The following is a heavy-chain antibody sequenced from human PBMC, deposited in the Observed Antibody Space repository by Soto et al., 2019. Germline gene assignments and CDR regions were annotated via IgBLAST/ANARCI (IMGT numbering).Heavy chain of an antibody. D-gene: IGHD2-8*02. Sequence: QVQLVESGGGVVQPERSLRLSCAASGFTFSRQAMHWVRQAPGRGLEWVAVIWYHGIDKYYADSVKARFTISRDNSKNTVYLQMNSLRGEDTAVYYCATGFLGLCTGGNGPLDYWGQGTLVTVSS. V-gene: IGHV3-33*01. CDR2: IWYHGIDK. J-gene: IGHJ4*02. CDR3: ATGFLGLCTGGNGPLDY. CDR1: GFTFSRQA.